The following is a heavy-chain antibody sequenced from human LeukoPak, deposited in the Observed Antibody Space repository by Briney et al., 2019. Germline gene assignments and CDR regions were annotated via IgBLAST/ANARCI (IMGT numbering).Heavy chain of an antibody. CDR1: GFTFSNYW. V-gene: IGHV3-7*01. J-gene: IGHJ4*02. CDR3: ARDFSGEFDY. Sequence: GGSLRLSCAASGFTFSNYWMNWVRQAPGKGLEWVANIKQDGSETYYVDSMKGRFTISRDNAKNSLYLQMNSLRAEDTAVYYWARDFSGEFDYWGQGTLVTVSS. CDR2: IKQDGSET. D-gene: IGHD3-10*01.